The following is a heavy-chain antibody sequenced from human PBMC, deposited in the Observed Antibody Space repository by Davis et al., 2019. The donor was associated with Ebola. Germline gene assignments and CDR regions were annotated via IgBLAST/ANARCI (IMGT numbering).Heavy chain of an antibody. D-gene: IGHD2-2*01. CDR3: AKDIGTSSLGD. V-gene: IGHV3-9*01. CDR1: GFTVSSNH. J-gene: IGHJ4*02. CDR2: ISWNSGSI. Sequence: SLKISCAASGFTVSSNHMSWVRQAPGKGLEWVSGISWNSGSIGYADSVKGRFTISRDNAKNSLYLQMSSLRVEDTALYYCAKDIGTSSLGDWGQGTLVTVSS.